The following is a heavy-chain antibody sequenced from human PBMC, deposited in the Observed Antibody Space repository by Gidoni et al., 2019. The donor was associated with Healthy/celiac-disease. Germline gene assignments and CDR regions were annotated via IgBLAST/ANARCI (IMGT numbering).Heavy chain of an antibody. CDR2: ISSISSTL. CDR1: GFPFSSYS. Sequence: EVQLGEHGGGLVTPGGSLRLSCAASGFPFSSYSMKGVRQAPGKGLEGVSYISSISSTLSHADSVKGLFTISRYNANNSLYLQKNSLRAEDTAVYYCAREIMYGGSWGFDYWGQGTLVTVSS. D-gene: IGHD6-13*01. J-gene: IGHJ4*02. CDR3: AREIMYGGSWGFDY. V-gene: IGHV3-48*04.